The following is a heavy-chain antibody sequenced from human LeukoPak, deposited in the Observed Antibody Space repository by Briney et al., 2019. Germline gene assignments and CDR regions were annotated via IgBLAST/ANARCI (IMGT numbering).Heavy chain of an antibody. CDR1: GGSISSSSYY. CDR2: IYYSGST. V-gene: IGHV4-39*01. D-gene: IGHD4-17*01. CDR3: ASGHYGRRPPDAFDI. J-gene: IGHJ3*02. Sequence: PSETLSLTCTVSGGSISSSSYYWGWIRQPPGKGLEWIGSIYYSGSTYYNPSLKSRVTISVDTSKNQFSLKLSSVTAADTAVYYCASGHYGRRPPDAFDIWGQGTMVTVSS.